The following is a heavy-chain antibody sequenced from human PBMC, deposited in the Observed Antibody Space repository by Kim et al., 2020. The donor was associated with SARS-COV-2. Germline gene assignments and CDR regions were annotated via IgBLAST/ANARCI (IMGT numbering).Heavy chain of an antibody. V-gene: IGHV3-15*01. J-gene: IGHJ5*02. CDR3: TTAESPRLIAALGTIAFDP. Sequence: GGSLRLSCAASGFTLSNAWMTWVRQAPGKGLEWVGRVKRQTDGGTTDYAAPVKGRFTISRDDPKNTLYLQMNSLKTEDTAVYYCTTAESPRLIAALGTIAFDPWGQGTLVTVSS. CDR1: GFTLSNAW. CDR2: VKRQTDGGTT. D-gene: IGHD6-13*01.